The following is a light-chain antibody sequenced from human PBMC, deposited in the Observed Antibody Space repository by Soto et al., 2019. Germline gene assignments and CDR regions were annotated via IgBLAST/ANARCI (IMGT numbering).Light chain of an antibody. V-gene: IGKV1-5*03. J-gene: IGKJ1*01. CDR3: HHYYSYSEA. CDR2: NVS. CDR1: QTMNSR. Sequence: EITMTLSPSTLTGPAGDRVTIPSRASQTMNSRLAWYNHKLGKAPTLQIDNVSTFKSGVRSRFSGSGSGTEFTLTISSLQPDDVATYYCHHYYSYSEAFGQGTKVDIK.